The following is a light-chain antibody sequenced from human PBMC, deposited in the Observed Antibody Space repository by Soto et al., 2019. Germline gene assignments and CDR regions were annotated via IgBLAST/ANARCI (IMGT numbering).Light chain of an antibody. CDR3: CSYAGSSTFRV. J-gene: IGLJ1*01. V-gene: IGLV2-23*03. Sequence: QSALTQPRSVSGSPGQSVTISCTGTSSDVDDYNYVSWYQQHPDTAPKLMIYEGSKRPSGVSNRFSGSKSGNTASLTISGLQAEDEADYCCCSYAGSSTFRVFGTGTKLTVL. CDR1: SSDVDDYNY. CDR2: EGS.